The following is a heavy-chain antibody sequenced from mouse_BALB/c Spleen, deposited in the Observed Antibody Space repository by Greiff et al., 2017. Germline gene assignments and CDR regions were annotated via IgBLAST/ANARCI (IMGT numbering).Heavy chain of an antibody. CDR3: ARRWLLTSYAMDY. V-gene: IGHV5-12-1*01. CDR2: ISSGGGST. D-gene: IGHD2-3*01. Sequence: EVKLMESGGGLVKPGGSLKLSCAASGFAFSSYDMSWVRQTPEKRLEWVAYISSGGGSTYYPDTVKGRFTISRDNAKNTLYLQMSSLKSEDTAMYYCARRWLLTSYAMDYWGQGTSVTVSA. J-gene: IGHJ4*01. CDR1: GFAFSSYD.